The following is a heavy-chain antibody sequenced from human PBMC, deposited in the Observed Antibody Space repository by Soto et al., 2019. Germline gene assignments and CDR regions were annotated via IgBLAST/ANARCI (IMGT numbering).Heavy chain of an antibody. Sequence: QGQLVQSGAEVKKPGASVKVSCKASGYTFTRYGISWVRQAPGQGLEWMGWISGYNGDTKYAQKFQGRVTMTIDTSTTTAFMGLRSLTSDDTAVYYCAKNGQPPYYYYGLDVWGQGTTVTVSS. CDR2: ISGYNGDT. CDR1: GYTFTRYG. CDR3: AKNGQPPYYYYGLDV. J-gene: IGHJ6*02. D-gene: IGHD2-8*01. V-gene: IGHV1-18*01.